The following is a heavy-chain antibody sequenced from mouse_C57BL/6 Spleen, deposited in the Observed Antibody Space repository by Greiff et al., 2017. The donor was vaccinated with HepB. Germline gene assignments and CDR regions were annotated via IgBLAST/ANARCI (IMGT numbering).Heavy chain of an antibody. CDR3: ARKMDGSSYYFDY. J-gene: IGHJ2*01. CDR2: IYPSDSET. CDR1: GYTFTSYW. Sequence: VQLQQSGAELVKPGASVKISCKASGYTFTSYWMDWVKQRPGQGLEWIGNIYPSDSETHYNQKFKDKATLTVDKSSSTAYMQLSSLTSEDSAVYYCARKMDGSSYYFDYWGQGTTLTVSS. D-gene: IGHD1-1*01. V-gene: IGHV1-61*01.